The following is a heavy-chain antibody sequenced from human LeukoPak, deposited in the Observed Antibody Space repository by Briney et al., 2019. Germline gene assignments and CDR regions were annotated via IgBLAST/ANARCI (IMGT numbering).Heavy chain of an antibody. J-gene: IGHJ3*02. CDR1: GFTVSGNY. CDR2: IKQDGSEE. CDR3: ARPRPDYYDSSGYLYAFDI. V-gene: IGHV3-7*01. D-gene: IGHD3-22*01. Sequence: GGSLRLTCAASGFTVSGNYMSWVRQAPGKGLEWVANIKQDGSEEYYVDFVKGRFTISRDNAKNSLYLQMNSLRAEDTAVYYCARPRPDYYDSSGYLYAFDIWGQGTMVTVSS.